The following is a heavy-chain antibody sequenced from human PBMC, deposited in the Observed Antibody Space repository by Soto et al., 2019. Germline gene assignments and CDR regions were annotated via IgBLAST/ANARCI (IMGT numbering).Heavy chain of an antibody. D-gene: IGHD3-22*01. Sequence: ASVKVSCKASGYTFTSYGISWVRQAPGQGLEWMGWISAYNGNTNYAQKLQGRVTMTTDTSTSTAYMELRSLRSDDTAVYYCARVSGEAPYYYDSSGYQEIDYWGQGTLVTV. CDR1: GYTFTSYG. V-gene: IGHV1-18*01. CDR2: ISAYNGNT. CDR3: ARVSGEAPYYYDSSGYQEIDY. J-gene: IGHJ4*02.